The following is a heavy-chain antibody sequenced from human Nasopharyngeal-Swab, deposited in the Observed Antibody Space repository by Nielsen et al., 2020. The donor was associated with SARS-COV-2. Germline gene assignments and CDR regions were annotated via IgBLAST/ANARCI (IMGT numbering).Heavy chain of an antibody. CDR2: IYYSGST. D-gene: IGHD3-22*01. V-gene: IGHV4-31*02. Sequence: WIRQPPGKGLEWIGYIYYSGSTYYNPCLKSRVTISVDTSKNQFSLKLSSVTASDTAVYYCARATMIVVVIGAFDIWGQGTMVTVSS. CDR3: ARATMIVVVIGAFDI. J-gene: IGHJ3*02.